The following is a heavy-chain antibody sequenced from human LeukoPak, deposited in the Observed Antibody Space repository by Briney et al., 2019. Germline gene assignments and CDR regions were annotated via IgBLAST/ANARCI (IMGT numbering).Heavy chain of an antibody. CDR2: ISGSGGST. CDR3: AKDFRSRYQLLLIDMRGAFDI. D-gene: IGHD2-2*01. CDR1: GFTFSSYA. Sequence: PGGSLRLSCATSGFTFSSYAMSWVRQAPGKGLEWVSAISGSGGSTYYADSVKGRFTISRDNSKNTLYLQMNSLRAEDTAVYYCAKDFRSRYQLLLIDMRGAFDIWGQGTMVTVSS. J-gene: IGHJ3*02. V-gene: IGHV3-23*01.